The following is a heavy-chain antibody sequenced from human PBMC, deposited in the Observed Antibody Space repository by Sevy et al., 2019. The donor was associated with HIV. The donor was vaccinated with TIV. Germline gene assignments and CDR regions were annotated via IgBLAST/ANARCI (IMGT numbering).Heavy chain of an antibody. CDR3: ARSWDYWGQMGY. CDR1: GFTFNNYW. CDR2: IKQDGSDK. D-gene: IGHD7-27*01. J-gene: IGHJ4*02. V-gene: IGHV3-7*03. Sequence: GGSLRLSCAASGFTFNNYWMTWVHQAPGKGLEWVVNIKQDGSDKYYMESVKGRFNISRDNTKNSLYLQLNSLRAEDTAVYYCARSWDYWGQMGYWGQGTLVTVSS.